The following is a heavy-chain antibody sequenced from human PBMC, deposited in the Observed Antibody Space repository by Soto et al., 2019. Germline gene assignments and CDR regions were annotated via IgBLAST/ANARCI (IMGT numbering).Heavy chain of an antibody. D-gene: IGHD3-10*01. V-gene: IGHV4-59*01. J-gene: IGHJ5*02. CDR2: VHHSGTT. Sequence: QVQLQESGPGLVKPSETLSLACTVSGVSISSYYWNWIRQSPGKGLEWIGYVHHSGTTNYNPSLKSRFTMTVDTSKNQFSLKLSSVTAADTAVYYCARARGSGIYYPFDPWGQGTLVTVSS. CDR1: GVSISSYY. CDR3: ARARGSGIYYPFDP.